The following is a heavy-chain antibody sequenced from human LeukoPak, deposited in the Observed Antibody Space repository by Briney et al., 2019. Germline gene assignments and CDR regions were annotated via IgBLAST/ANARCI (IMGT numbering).Heavy chain of an antibody. Sequence: KTSETLSLTCGVSGGSVTSTNWWTWVRQPPGKGLEWIGEVHLDGRTNYNPSLRSRLTISVDLSENHISLKLTSVTAADTAVYYCASGSYSSGWYPYFEFWGQGTLETVSS. CDR3: ASGSYSSGWYPYFEF. J-gene: IGHJ4*02. V-gene: IGHV4-4*02. CDR2: VHLDGRT. D-gene: IGHD6-19*01. CDR1: GGSVTSTNW.